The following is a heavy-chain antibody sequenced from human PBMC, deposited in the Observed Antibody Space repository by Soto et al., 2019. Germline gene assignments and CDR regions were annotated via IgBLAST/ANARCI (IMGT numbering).Heavy chain of an antibody. Sequence: QLQLQESGPGLVKPSETLSLTCTVSDGSFSSTTYYWGWIRQPPGKGRGGIGTIYYSGSTYYNPSLKSRVSISVDTSKNQFSLRLSSVTAADTAVYYCARHYTYYYGSGDRGYFDYWGQGSLVTVSS. J-gene: IGHJ4*02. V-gene: IGHV4-39*01. CDR3: ARHYTYYYGSGDRGYFDY. CDR1: DGSFSSTTYY. CDR2: IYYSGST. D-gene: IGHD3-10*01.